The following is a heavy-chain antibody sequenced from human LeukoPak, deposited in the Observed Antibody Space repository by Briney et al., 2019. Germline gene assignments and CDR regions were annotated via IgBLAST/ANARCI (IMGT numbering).Heavy chain of an antibody. Sequence: ASVKVSCKASGYTFTDYYMHWVRQAPGQGLEWMGWINSKSGGTNYAQKFQGRVTMTRDTSITTAYMELSRLRSDDTALYYCSRSSIVGPTGGEDYSGQGTLVTVSS. J-gene: IGHJ4*02. V-gene: IGHV1-2*02. CDR2: INSKSGGT. CDR1: GYTFTDYY. CDR3: SRSSIVGPTGGEDY. D-gene: IGHD1-26*01.